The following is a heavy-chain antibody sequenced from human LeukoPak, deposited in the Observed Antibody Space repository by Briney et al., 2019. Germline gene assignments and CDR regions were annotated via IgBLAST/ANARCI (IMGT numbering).Heavy chain of an antibody. D-gene: IGHD1-26*01. CDR3: ARDLTVGPTTDYFGY. CDR1: GFTFSRNW. V-gene: IGHV3-7*01. CDR2: IKQDGSEK. J-gene: IGHJ4*02. Sequence: GGSLRLSCAASGFTFSRNWMSWVRQAPGKGLEWVANIKQDGSEKYYVDSVKGRFTISRDNAKNSLYLQMNSLRAEDTAVYYCARDLTVGPTTDYFGYWGQGTLVTVSS.